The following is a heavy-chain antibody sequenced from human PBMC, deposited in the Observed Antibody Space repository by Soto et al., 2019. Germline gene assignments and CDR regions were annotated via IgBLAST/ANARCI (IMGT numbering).Heavy chain of an antibody. D-gene: IGHD5-18*01. Sequence: GESLKISCKGSGYSFTSYWIGWVRQMPGKGLEWMGIIYPGDSDTRYSPSFQGQVTISADKSISTAYLQWSSLKASDTAMYYCARSQVDTAMVNVTYWFDPGGQGPLFTVSS. J-gene: IGHJ5*02. CDR1: GYSFTSYW. V-gene: IGHV5-51*01. CDR2: IYPGDSDT. CDR3: ARSQVDTAMVNVTYWFDP.